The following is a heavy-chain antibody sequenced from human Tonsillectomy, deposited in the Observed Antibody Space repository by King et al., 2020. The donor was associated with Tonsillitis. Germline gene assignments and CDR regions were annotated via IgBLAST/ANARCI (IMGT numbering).Heavy chain of an antibody. J-gene: IGHJ6*03. D-gene: IGHD4-17*01. CDR2: ISSSGSTI. V-gene: IGHV3-48*03. Sequence: VQLVESGGGLVQPGGSLRLSCAASGFTFSSYEMNCVRQAPGKGREWVSYISSSGSTIYYADSVKGRFTISRDNAKNSLYLQMNSLIAEDTAVYYCARGDYDYYYYYMDVWGKGTTVTVSS. CDR3: ARGDYDYYYYYMDV. CDR1: GFTFSSYE.